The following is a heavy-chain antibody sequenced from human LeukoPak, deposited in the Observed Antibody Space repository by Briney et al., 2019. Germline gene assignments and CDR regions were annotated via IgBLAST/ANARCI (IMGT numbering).Heavy chain of an antibody. Sequence: SVKVSCKASGGTFSSYAISWVRQAPGQGLEWMGGIIHIFGTANYAQKFQGRVTITADKSTSTAYMELSSLRSEDTAVYYCARTPYCSGGSCYSGYFDYWGQGTLVTVSS. J-gene: IGHJ4*02. CDR2: IIHIFGTA. D-gene: IGHD2-15*01. CDR3: ARTPYCSGGSCYSGYFDY. V-gene: IGHV1-69*06. CDR1: GGTFSSYA.